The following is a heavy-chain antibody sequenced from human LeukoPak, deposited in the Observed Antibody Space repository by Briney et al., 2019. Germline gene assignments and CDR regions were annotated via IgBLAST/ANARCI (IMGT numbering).Heavy chain of an antibody. CDR2: IYPGDSAT. CDR1: GYSFTSYW. J-gene: IGHJ5*02. V-gene: IGHV5-51*01. CDR3: ARKKGSGGILNWFDP. D-gene: IGHD2-15*01. Sequence: GESLKISCKGSGYSFTSYWIGWVRQMAGKGLERMGIIYPGDSATRYSPSFQGQVTSSAGKSISTAYLQWSSLKASDTAMYYCARKKGSGGILNWFDPWGQGTLVTVSS.